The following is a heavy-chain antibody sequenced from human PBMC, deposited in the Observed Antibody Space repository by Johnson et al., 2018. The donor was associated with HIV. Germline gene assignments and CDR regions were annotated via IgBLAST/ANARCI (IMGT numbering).Heavy chain of an antibody. D-gene: IGHD6-19*01. J-gene: IGHJ3*02. CDR1: GFTFSSYG. V-gene: IGHV3-30*03. CDR2: ISYDGNNK. CDR3: ARAMYTSGWSYDAFDI. Sequence: VQLVESGGGVVRPGGSLRLSCAASGFTFSSYGMLWVRQAPGKGLEWVAVISYDGNNKYYADSVKGRFTISRDNSKNTLYLQMNSLRAEDTAVYYCARAMYTSGWSYDAFDIWGQGTKVTVSS.